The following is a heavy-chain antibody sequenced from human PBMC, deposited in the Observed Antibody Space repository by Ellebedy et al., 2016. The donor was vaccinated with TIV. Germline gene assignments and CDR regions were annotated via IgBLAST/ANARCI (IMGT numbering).Heavy chain of an antibody. CDR3: ARATSCFDY. D-gene: IGHD5-24*01. J-gene: IGHJ4*02. V-gene: IGHV3-13*01. CDR1: GFTFSSYD. CDR2: IGTAGDT. Sequence: GESLKISCAASGFTFSSYDMDWVRQATGKGLEWVSAIGTAGDTYYLGSVKGRFIVSRDRAKNSLYLQMNSLRAEDTAVYYCARATSCFDYWGQGALATVSS.